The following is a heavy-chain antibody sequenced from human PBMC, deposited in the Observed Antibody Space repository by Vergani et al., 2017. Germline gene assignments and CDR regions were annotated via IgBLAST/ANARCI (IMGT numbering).Heavy chain of an antibody. Sequence: QVQLVQSGAEVKKPGSSVKVSCKASGGTFSSYAISWVRQAPGKGLEWMGGIIPIFGTANYAQKLQGRVTITADESTSTAYMELSSLRSEDTAVYYCARVLVAGVRVGYFDYWGQGTLVTVSS. CDR2: IIPIFGTA. J-gene: IGHJ4*02. V-gene: IGHV1-69*01. D-gene: IGHD2-2*01. CDR3: ARVLVAGVRVGYFDY. CDR1: GGTFSSYA.